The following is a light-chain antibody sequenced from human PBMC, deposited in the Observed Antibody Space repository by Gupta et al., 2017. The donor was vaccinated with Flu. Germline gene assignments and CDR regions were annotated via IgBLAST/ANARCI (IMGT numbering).Light chain of an antibody. Sequence: QSALTQPASVSGSPGQSLTISCTGTSSDVGGYNYVSWYQQHPGKAPKLIIYEVNNRPAGVSSRFPGSKSGNTASLTISGLQDEDEADYYCSSYTSSTTLVFGGGTKLTVL. CDR2: EVN. J-gene: IGLJ3*02. CDR3: SSYTSSTTLV. V-gene: IGLV2-14*01. CDR1: SSDVGGYNY.